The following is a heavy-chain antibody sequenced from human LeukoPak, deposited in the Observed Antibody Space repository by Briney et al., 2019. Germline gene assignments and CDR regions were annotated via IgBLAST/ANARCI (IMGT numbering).Heavy chain of an antibody. CDR2: IYYSGST. CDR3: ASYDSSGYRIFDY. D-gene: IGHD3-22*01. Sequence: SETLSLTCTVSGGSISSYYWSWIRQPPGKGLEWIGYIYYSGSTNYNPSLKSRVTISVDTSKNQFSLKLSSVTAADTAVYYCASYDSSGYRIFDYWGQGTLVTVSS. CDR1: GGSISSYY. J-gene: IGHJ4*02. V-gene: IGHV4-59*01.